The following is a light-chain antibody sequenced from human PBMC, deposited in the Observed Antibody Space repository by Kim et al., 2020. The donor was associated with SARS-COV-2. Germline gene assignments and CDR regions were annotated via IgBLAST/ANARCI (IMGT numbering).Light chain of an antibody. CDR2: GAS. CDR3: QQYSSSPYT. J-gene: IGKJ2*01. CDR1: QSVGGNY. V-gene: IGKV3-20*01. Sequence: EIVLTQSPGTLSLSPGERATLSCRASQSVGGNYLAWYQQTPGQAPRLLIYGASNRATGIPDRFSGSGAGGDFTLIISRLEPEDFEVYYCQQYSSSPYTFGQGTKLEI.